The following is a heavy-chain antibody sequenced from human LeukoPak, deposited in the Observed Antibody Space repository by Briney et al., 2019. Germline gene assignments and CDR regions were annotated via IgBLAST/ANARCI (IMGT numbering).Heavy chain of an antibody. J-gene: IGHJ6*03. CDR2: IYYSGST. CDR3: VRVLEYSSSSGYYYMDV. V-gene: IGHV4-59*01. D-gene: IGHD6-6*01. Sequence: SSETLSLTCTVSGGSLSSYYWSWIRQPPGKGLEWIGYIYYSGSTNYNPSLKSRVTISVDTSKNQFSLNLSSVTAADTAVYYCVRVLEYSSSSGYYYMDVWGKGTTVTVSS. CDR1: GGSLSSYY.